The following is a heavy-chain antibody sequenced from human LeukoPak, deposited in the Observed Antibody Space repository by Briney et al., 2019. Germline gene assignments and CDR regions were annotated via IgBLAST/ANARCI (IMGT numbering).Heavy chain of an antibody. D-gene: IGHD3-22*01. V-gene: IGHV1-2*06. CDR1: GYTFTGYY. Sequence: ASVKVSCKASGYTFTGYYMHWVRQAPGQGLEWMGRINPNSGGTNYAQKFQGRVTMTRDTFISTAYMELSRLRSDDTAVYYCARGLVIYYDSSDQGAWGQGTLVTVSS. CDR3: ARGLVIYYDSSDQGA. CDR2: INPNSGGT. J-gene: IGHJ1*01.